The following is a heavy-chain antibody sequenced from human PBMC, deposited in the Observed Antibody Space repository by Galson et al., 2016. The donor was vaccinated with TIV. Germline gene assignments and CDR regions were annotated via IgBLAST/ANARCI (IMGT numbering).Heavy chain of an antibody. V-gene: IGHV3-74*01. CDR1: GFTFSSYW. D-gene: IGHD1-26*01. Sequence: SLRLSCAASGFTFSSYWMHWVRQVPGKGLVWVSLISSDGNIIRYADSVKGRFTISRGNAKNTLYLQMNSLRAEDTSVYHCALREFDNWGQGTLVTVSS. CDR2: ISSDGNII. J-gene: IGHJ4*02. CDR3: ALREFDN.